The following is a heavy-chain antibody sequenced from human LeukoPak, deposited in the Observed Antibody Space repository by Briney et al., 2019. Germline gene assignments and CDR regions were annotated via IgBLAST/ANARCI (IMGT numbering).Heavy chain of an antibody. J-gene: IGHJ4*02. CDR3: ARHIRDGSGSYYPDY. Sequence: GESLRISCKGSGCTFTTYWIGWVRQMPGKGLEWMGIIYPGDSDTRYSPSFQGQVTISADKSITAAYLQWSSLKASDTAMYYCARHIRDGSGSYYPDYWGQGTPVTVSS. CDR1: GCTFTTYW. D-gene: IGHD3-10*01. V-gene: IGHV5-51*01. CDR2: IYPGDSDT.